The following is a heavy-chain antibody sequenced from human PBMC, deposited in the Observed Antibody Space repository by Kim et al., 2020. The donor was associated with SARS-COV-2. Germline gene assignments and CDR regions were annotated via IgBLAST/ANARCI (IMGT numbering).Heavy chain of an antibody. V-gene: IGHV4-34*01. CDR3: ARGSNNWNDVDY. Sequence: NSNPSLKSRVTISVDTSKNQFSLKLSSVPAADTAVYYCARGSNNWNDVDYWGQGTLVTVSS. J-gene: IGHJ4*02. D-gene: IGHD1-20*01.